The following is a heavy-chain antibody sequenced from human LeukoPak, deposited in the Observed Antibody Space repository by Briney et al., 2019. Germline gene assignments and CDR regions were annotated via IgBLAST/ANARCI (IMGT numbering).Heavy chain of an antibody. D-gene: IGHD1-26*01. CDR1: GFTFSDYG. V-gene: IGHV3-30*02. CDR3: AREGPRVGALRFDP. J-gene: IGHJ5*02. CDR2: IRYDGSNK. Sequence: QSGGSLRLSCAASGFTFSDYGMHWVRQAPGKGLEWVAFIRYDGSNKYYADSVKGRFTISRDNAKNSLYLQMNSLRAEDTAVYYCAREGPRVGALRFDPWGQGTLVTVSS.